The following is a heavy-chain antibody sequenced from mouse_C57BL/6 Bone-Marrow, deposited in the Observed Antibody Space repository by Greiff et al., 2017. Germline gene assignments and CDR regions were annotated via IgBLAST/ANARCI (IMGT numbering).Heavy chain of an antibody. D-gene: IGHD5-1*01. J-gene: IGHJ4*01. Sequence: EVQGVESGGGLVQPGGSLSLSCAASGFTFTDYYMSWVRQPPGKALEWLGFIRNKANGYTTEYSASVKGRFTISRDNSKSILYLQMNALRAEDSATDYCARDPYPEGAMDYWGQGTSVTVSS. CDR1: GFTFTDYY. CDR2: IRNKANGYTT. V-gene: IGHV7-3*01. CDR3: ARDPYPEGAMDY.